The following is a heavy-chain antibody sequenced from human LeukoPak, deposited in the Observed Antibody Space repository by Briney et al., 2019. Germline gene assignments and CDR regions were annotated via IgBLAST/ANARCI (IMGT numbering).Heavy chain of an antibody. J-gene: IGHJ6*02. CDR2: ISSSGSTI. V-gene: IGHV3-11*01. Sequence: GGSLRLSCAASGFTFSSYTMSWIRQAPGKGLEWVSYISSSGSTIYYADSVKGRFTISRDNAKNSLYLQMNSLRAEDTAVYYCARDDLGYCSGGSCYEGDNYYYYYGMDVWGQGTTVTVSS. CDR1: GFTFSSYT. CDR3: ARDDLGYCSGGSCYEGDNYYYYYGMDV. D-gene: IGHD2-15*01.